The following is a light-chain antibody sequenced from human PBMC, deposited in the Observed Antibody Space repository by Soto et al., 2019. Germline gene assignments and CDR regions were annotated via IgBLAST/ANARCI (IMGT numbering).Light chain of an antibody. V-gene: IGKV3-15*01. CDR2: DAS. J-gene: IGKJ1*01. CDR1: QSVSSN. Sequence: EKVMTQSPATLAVSPRERATLSCRARQSVSSNLAWYQQKPGQAPRLLIYDASTRATGIPARFSGSGSGTEFTLTISSLQSEDLAVYYCQQYDDWPETFGQGTKVDIK. CDR3: QQYDDWPET.